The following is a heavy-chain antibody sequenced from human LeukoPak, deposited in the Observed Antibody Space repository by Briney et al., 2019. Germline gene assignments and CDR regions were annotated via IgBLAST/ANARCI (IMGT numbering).Heavy chain of an antibody. J-gene: IGHJ4*02. Sequence: SETLTLTCAVYGGSFSGYYWSWIRQPPGKGLEWIGEINHSGSTNYNPSLKSRVTISVDTSKNQFSLKLNSVTAADTAVYYCALRMIYCSSTSCNDYWGQGTLVTVSS. CDR2: INHSGST. CDR3: ALRMIYCSSTSCNDY. D-gene: IGHD2-2*01. V-gene: IGHV4-34*01. CDR1: GGSFSGYY.